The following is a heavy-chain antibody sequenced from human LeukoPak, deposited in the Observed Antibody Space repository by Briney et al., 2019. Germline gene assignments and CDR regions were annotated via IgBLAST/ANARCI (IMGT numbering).Heavy chain of an antibody. CDR1: GLTVSSNY. CDR3: ARRGFQAARNTRPNQNYFDY. J-gene: IGHJ4*02. Sequence: GGSLRLSCAASGLTVSSNYMSWVRQAPGRGLEWVSIMYSGGTTYYADSVKGRFTISRDNSKNTLYLQMNSLRAEDTAVYYCARRGFQAARNTRPNQNYFDYWGQGTLVTVSS. D-gene: IGHD6-6*01. CDR2: MYSGGTT. V-gene: IGHV3-66*04.